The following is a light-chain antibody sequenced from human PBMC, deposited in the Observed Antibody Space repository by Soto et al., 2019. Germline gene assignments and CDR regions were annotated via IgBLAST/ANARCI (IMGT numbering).Light chain of an antibody. CDR1: QSIGAW. CDR2: KAF. Sequence: DVQMTQSPSTLSASVGDRVTITCRASQSIGAWLAWYQQKPVKAPKLLIYKAFSLESGLLSMFSDSGSGTEFTLTISSLQPEDFETYYCQQYNSYSWAFGPGTKVEIK. CDR3: QQYNSYSWA. V-gene: IGKV1-5*03. J-gene: IGKJ1*01.